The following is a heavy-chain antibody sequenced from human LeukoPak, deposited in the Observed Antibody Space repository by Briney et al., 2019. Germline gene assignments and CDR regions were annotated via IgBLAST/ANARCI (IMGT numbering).Heavy chain of an antibody. CDR3: ARGRWDGDAYYYYYYGMDV. J-gene: IGHJ6*02. CDR2: IYYSGST. Sequence: SETLSLTCTVSGGSVSSGIYYWSWIRQPPGKGLEWIGYIYYSGSTHYNPSLRSRVTISVDTSKNQFSLKLSSVTAADTAVYYYARGRWDGDAYYYYYYGMDVWGQGTTVTVSS. D-gene: IGHD4-17*01. CDR1: GGSVSSGIYY. V-gene: IGHV4-61*01.